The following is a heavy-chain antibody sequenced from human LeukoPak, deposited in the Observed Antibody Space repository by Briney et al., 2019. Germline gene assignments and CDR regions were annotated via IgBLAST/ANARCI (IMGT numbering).Heavy chain of an antibody. CDR2: ISSSSSYI. Sequence: AGGGLRLSCAASGFTFSSHSMNWVRPAPGEGVGWVSSISSSSSYIYYADSVKGRFTISRDNAKSSLYLQMNSLRAEDTAVYYCARDRGEEFDYWGQGTLVTVSS. V-gene: IGHV3-21*01. CDR3: ARDRGEEFDY. D-gene: IGHD3-16*01. J-gene: IGHJ4*02. CDR1: GFTFSSHS.